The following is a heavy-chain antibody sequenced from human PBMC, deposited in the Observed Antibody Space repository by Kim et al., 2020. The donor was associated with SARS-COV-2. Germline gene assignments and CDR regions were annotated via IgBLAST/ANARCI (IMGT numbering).Heavy chain of an antibody. CDR1: GFTFGSYG. D-gene: IGHD2-21*02. J-gene: IGHJ4*02. Sequence: GGSLRLSCGASGFTFGSYGMHWVRQAPGKGLEWVAVISYDGSNKFYGDSVKGRFTISRDNSKNTLYLQMNSLRAEDTAVYYCVRDWYLMTRNTALSYWGQGTLVTVSS. CDR2: ISYDGSNK. V-gene: IGHV3-33*05. CDR3: VRDWYLMTRNTALSY.